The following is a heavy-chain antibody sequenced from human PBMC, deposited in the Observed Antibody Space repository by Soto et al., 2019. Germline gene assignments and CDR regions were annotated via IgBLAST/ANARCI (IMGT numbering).Heavy chain of an antibody. V-gene: IGHV3-53*04. J-gene: IGHJ3*02. Sequence: GGSLRLSCAASGFTVSSNYMSWVRQAPGKGLEWVSVIYSGGSTYYADSVKGRFTISRHNSKNTLYLQMNSLRAEDTAVYYCARAWSSGWSNDAFDIWGQGTMVTVSS. CDR1: GFTVSSNY. CDR2: IYSGGST. D-gene: IGHD6-19*01. CDR3: ARAWSSGWSNDAFDI.